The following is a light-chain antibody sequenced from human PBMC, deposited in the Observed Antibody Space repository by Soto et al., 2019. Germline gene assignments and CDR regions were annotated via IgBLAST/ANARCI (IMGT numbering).Light chain of an antibody. V-gene: IGKV1-5*03. CDR3: QQYKSYWT. CDR2: KAS. Sequence: DIQMTQSTSTLSSYLGDRVTITCRASHNINSWLAWYQQKPGKAPNLLIYKASSLENGVPSRFSGSGSGTEFTLTISILQPDDCSTYYCQQYKSYWTFGQGTNVEIK. CDR1: HNINSW. J-gene: IGKJ1*01.